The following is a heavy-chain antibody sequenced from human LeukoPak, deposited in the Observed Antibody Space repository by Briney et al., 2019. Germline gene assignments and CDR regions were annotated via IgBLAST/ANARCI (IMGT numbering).Heavy chain of an antibody. D-gene: IGHD1-26*01. CDR3: ARARVGATSDDALDI. V-gene: IGHV4-59*01. CDR2: IHYSGST. CDR1: GGSMSTYY. J-gene: IGHJ3*02. Sequence: PSETLSLTCTVSGGSMSTYYWSWIRQPPGKGLEWIGYIHYSGSTSYNPSLRSRVTISRDMSKNQFSLKLSSVIAADTAVYYCARARVGATSDDALDIWGQGTMVTVSS.